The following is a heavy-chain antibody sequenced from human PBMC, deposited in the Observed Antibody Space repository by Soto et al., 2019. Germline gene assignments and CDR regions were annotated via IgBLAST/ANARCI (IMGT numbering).Heavy chain of an antibody. J-gene: IGHJ3*02. CDR1: GFTFSSYG. V-gene: IGHV3-33*01. CDR2: IWYDGSNK. D-gene: IGHD2-15*01. CDR3: ARERSAGYCSGGSCYLGSNDAFDI. Sequence: QVQLVESGGGVVQPGRSLRLSCAASGFTFSSYGMHWVRQAPGKGLEGVAVIWYDGSNKYDADSVKGRFTISRDNSKNTLYRQMNSLRAEDTAVYYCARERSAGYCSGGSCYLGSNDAFDIWGQGTMVTVSS.